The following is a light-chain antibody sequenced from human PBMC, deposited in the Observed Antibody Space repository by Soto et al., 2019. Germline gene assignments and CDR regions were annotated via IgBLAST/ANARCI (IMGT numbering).Light chain of an antibody. CDR1: FSDIATYNF. CDR2: EVT. V-gene: IGLV2-14*01. J-gene: IGLJ3*02. CDR3: SAYTARSTLV. Sequence: QSALTQPASISGSPGQSITISCTGTFSDIATYNFVSWYQFHPDEVPKLIIYEVTDRPSGVSDRFSGSKSGDTATLTISGLRPEDEGDYYCSAYTARSTLVFGGGTKLTVL.